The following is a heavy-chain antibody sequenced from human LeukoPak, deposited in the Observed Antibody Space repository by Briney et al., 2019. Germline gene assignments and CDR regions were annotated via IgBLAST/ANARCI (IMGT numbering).Heavy chain of an antibody. Sequence: GGSLRLSCAASGFTVSSNYMTWVRQVPGKGLEWVSVIYFDDEAYYADSAKGRFTISRDNSKNTLFLQMNRLTDEDTAVYFCARDAHRDGYIDYWGQGTLVTVSS. CDR3: ARDAHRDGYIDY. J-gene: IGHJ4*02. V-gene: IGHV3-53*01. CDR1: GFTVSSNY. CDR2: IYFDDEA. D-gene: IGHD5-24*01.